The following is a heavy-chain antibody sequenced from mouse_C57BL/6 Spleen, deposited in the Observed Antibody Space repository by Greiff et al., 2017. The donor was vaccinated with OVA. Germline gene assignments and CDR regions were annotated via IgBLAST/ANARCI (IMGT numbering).Heavy chain of an antibody. CDR2: IYPGDGAT. Sequence: VKLMESGPELVKPGASVKISCKASGYAFSSSWMNWVKQRPGKGLEWIGRIYPGDGATNYNGKFKGKATLTADKSSSTDYMQLSSLTSEDSAVYFCARGTTDAMDYWGQGTSVTVSS. CDR3: ARGTTDAMDY. D-gene: IGHD1-1*01. J-gene: IGHJ4*01. CDR1: GYAFSSSW. V-gene: IGHV1-82*01.